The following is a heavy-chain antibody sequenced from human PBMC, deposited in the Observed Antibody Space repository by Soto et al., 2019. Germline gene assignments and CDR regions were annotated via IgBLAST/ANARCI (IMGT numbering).Heavy chain of an antibody. V-gene: IGHV1-18*01. D-gene: IGHD2-2*01. J-gene: IGHJ3*02. CDR3: AKAKDDYAAGDI. CDR1: GYTFTSYG. Sequence: ASVKVSCKASGYTFTSYGIGWVRQAPGRGLEWMGWISAYNGNTNYAQKLQGRVTMTTDTSTSTAYMELRSLRSDDTAVYYCAKAKDDYAAGDIWGQGTMVTVSS. CDR2: ISAYNGNT.